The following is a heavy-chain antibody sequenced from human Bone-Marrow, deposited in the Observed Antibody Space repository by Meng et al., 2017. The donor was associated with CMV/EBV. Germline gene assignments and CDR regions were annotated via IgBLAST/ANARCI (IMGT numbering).Heavy chain of an antibody. Sequence: GESLKISCAASGFTFSNAWMSWVRQAPGKGLEWVGRIKSKTDGGTTDYAAPVKGRFTISRDDSKNTLYLQMNSLKTEDTAVYYCTTDRPVAARHYGMDVWGQGNTVTVSS. J-gene: IGHJ6*02. CDR1: GFTFSNAW. V-gene: IGHV3-15*01. CDR2: IKSKTDGGTT. D-gene: IGHD6-6*01. CDR3: TTDRPVAARHYGMDV.